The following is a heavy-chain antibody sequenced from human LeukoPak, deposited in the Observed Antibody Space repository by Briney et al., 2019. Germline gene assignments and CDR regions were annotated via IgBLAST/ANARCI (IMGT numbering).Heavy chain of an antibody. V-gene: IGHV3-21*01. CDR3: VRELTVTTREYYFDL. CDR2: VSASSACI. Sequence: GGSLSLSCAASGFSFSDSGMDWVRQAPGRGLEWVSSVSASSACIWYADSVKGRFTISRDNAKNSLYLRMSSLRAEDTALYFCVRELTVTTREYYFDLWGQGTLVTVSS. CDR1: GFSFSDSG. J-gene: IGHJ4*02. D-gene: IGHD1-20*01.